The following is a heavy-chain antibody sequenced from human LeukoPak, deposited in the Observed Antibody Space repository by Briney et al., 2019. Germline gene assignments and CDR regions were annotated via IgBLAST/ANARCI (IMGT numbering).Heavy chain of an antibody. CDR3: ARDPSALLTPYFDY. D-gene: IGHD2-15*01. CDR2: ISSNGGST. J-gene: IGHJ4*02. CDR1: GFTFSSYA. V-gene: IGHV3-64*01. Sequence: GGSLRLSCAASGFTFSSYAMHWVRQAPGKGLEYVSAISSNGGSTYYANSVKGRFTISRDNSKSTLYLQMGSLRAEDMAVYYCARDPSALLTPYFDYWGQGTLVTVSS.